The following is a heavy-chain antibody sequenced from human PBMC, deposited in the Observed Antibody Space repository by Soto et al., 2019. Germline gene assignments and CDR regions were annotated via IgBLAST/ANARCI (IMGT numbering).Heavy chain of an antibody. J-gene: IGHJ4*02. CDR3: GKAGGSELRYFDWPEVGV. Sequence: VESGGGVVQPGTSLRLSCTASGFSFFNYGFAWIRQAPGKGLEWVAVVTYDSSEKYYADSVKGRFTISRDNSKNTVYLQMDSLQHNDSALYYCGKAGGSELRYFDWPEVGVWGQGTLVTVSS. V-gene: IGHV3-30*18. CDR2: VTYDSSEK. D-gene: IGHD3-9*01. CDR1: GFSFFNYG.